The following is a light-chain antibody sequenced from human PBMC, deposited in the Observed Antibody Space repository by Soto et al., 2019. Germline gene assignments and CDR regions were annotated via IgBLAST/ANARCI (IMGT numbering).Light chain of an antibody. V-gene: IGKV1-5*03. J-gene: IGKJ1*01. CDR1: QSISPY. Sequence: DIQMTQSPSTLSASAGDRVTITCRASQSISPYLAWYQQKPGKPPKLLIYKASSLQSGVPSRFSGSGSGTECTLTISSLQPDDFATYYSQQSITYPWTFGQGTKVDIK. CDR3: QQSITYPWT. CDR2: KAS.